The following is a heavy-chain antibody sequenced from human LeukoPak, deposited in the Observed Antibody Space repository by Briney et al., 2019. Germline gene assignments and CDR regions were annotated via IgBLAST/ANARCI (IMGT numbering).Heavy chain of an antibody. D-gene: IGHD6-13*01. CDR3: ARESGAAGAFDI. CDR1: GYTFTSYD. CDR2: MNPNSGNT. J-gene: IGHJ3*02. V-gene: IGHV1-8*03. Sequence: ASVKVSCKASGYTFTSYDINWVRQATGQGLEWMGWMNPNSGNTGYAQKFQGTVTITRNTSISTAYMELSSLRSEDTAVYYCARESGAAGAFDIWGQGTMVTVSS.